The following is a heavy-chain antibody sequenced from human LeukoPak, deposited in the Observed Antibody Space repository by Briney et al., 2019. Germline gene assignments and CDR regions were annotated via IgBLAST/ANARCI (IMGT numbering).Heavy chain of an antibody. D-gene: IGHD2-2*01. CDR3: ARMKYCSSTSCYYFDY. CDR2: ISAYNGNT. V-gene: IGHV1-18*01. J-gene: IGHJ4*02. Sequence: ASVKVSCKASGYTFTSYGFSWVRQAPGQGLEWMGWISAYNGNTNYAQKLQGRVTMTTDTSTSTAYMELRSLRSDDTAVYYCARMKYCSSTSCYYFDYWGQGTLVTVSS. CDR1: GYTFTSYG.